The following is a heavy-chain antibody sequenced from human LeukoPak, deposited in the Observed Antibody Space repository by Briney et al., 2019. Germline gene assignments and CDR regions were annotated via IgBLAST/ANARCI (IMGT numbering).Heavy chain of an antibody. CDR1: GGTFSSYA. CDR2: IIPILGIA. J-gene: IGHJ4*02. D-gene: IGHD3-10*01. CDR3: ATALRGRDYFDY. Sequence: SVKVSCKASGGTFSSYAISWVRQAPGQGLEWMGRIIPILGIANYAQKFQGRVTITADKSTSTAYMELSSLRSEDTAVYYCATALRGRDYFDYWGQGTLVTVSS. V-gene: IGHV1-69*04.